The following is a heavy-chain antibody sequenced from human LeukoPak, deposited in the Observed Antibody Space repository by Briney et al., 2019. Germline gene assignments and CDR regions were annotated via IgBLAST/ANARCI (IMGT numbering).Heavy chain of an antibody. CDR3: ARDTTVTTGRRNWFDP. CDR1: GGSFSGYY. V-gene: IGHV4-4*07. D-gene: IGHD4-17*01. J-gene: IGHJ5*02. CDR2: IYTSGST. Sequence: SETLSLTCAVYGGSFSGYYWSWIRQPAGKGLEWIGRIYTSGSTNYNPSLKSRVTISVDTSKNQFSLKLSSVTAADTAVYYCARDTTVTTGRRNWFDPWGQGTLVTVSS.